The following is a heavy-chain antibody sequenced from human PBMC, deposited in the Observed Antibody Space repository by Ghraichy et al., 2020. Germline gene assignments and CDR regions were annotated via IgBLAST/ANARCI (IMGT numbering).Heavy chain of an antibody. J-gene: IGHJ3*01. V-gene: IGHV4-30-2*01. D-gene: IGHD3-22*01. CDR2: IYQSGAT. CDR3: ARPPYDDDGFYDDGFDV. CDR1: SGSISSGSFS. Sequence: SETLSLTCAVSSGSISSGSFSWSWIRQPPGKGLEWIGYIYQSGATYYNPSLKSRVTISLDDSRNQFSLNLSSVTAADTAVYYCARPPYDDDGFYDDGFDVWGQGIMFTVSS.